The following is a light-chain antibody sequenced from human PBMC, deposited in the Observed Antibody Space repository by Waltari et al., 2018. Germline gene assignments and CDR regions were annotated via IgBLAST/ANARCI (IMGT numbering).Light chain of an antibody. CDR1: QSVTSS. CDR3: QQYHDWPPYT. V-gene: IGKV3-15*01. J-gene: IGKJ2*01. CDR2: TAS. Sequence: ETVLTQSPATLSVSPGERAPLSCRASQSVTSSLAWYQHKPGQAPRLLIYTASTRATGIPARFSGSGSGTEFTLTISSLQSEDFAVYYCQQYHDWPPYTFGQGTKLEIK.